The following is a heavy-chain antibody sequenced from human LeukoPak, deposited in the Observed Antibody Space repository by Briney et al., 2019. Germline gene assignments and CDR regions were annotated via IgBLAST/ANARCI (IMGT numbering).Heavy chain of an antibody. D-gene: IGHD1-26*01. CDR1: GFTFINYN. J-gene: IGHJ4*02. CDR2: ISSSSSTV. CDR3: ARGYSGSYLRPVDY. V-gene: IGHV3-48*04. Sequence: GGSLRLSCAASGFTFINYNMNWVRQAPGKGLEWLSFISSSSSTVYYTDSVKGRFTISRDNAKNSLYLHMNSLRAEDTAVYYCARGYSGSYLRPVDYWGQGTLVTVSS.